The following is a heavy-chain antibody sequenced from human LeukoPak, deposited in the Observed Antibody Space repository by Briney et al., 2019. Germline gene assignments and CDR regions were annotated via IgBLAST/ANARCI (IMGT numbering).Heavy chain of an antibody. V-gene: IGHV4-61*09. Sequence: PSETLSLTCSVSGGSISSGSCNWSWLRQPAGRGLEWIGHIYSSGSTKYNSSLKSRVSISIDTSKNQFSLNLSSVTAADTAVYYCARDFEFCSSTSCYRTFDYWGHGPLVTVSS. CDR3: ARDFEFCSSTSCYRTFDY. CDR1: GGSISSGSCN. CDR2: IYSSGST. J-gene: IGHJ4*01. D-gene: IGHD2-2*01.